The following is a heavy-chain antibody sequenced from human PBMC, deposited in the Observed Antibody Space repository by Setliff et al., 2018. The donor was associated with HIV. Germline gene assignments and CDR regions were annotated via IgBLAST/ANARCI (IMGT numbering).Heavy chain of an antibody. D-gene: IGHD3-22*01. Sequence: SETLSLTCTVSGGSISSYYWSWIRQPPGKGLEWIGYIYCSGSTNYNPSLKSRVTISVDTSKNQFSLKLSSVTAADTAVYYCARLNSGLNAFDIWGQGTMVTVSS. CDR2: IYCSGST. V-gene: IGHV4-59*08. CDR3: ARLNSGLNAFDI. J-gene: IGHJ3*02. CDR1: GGSISSYY.